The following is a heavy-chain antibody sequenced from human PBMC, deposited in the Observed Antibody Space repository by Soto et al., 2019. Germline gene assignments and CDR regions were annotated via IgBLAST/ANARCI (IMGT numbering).Heavy chain of an antibody. D-gene: IGHD1-26*01. J-gene: IGHJ5*02. V-gene: IGHV4-39*01. CDR2: IYYSGST. Sequence: SETLSLTCTVSGGSISSSSYYWGWIRQPPGKGLAWIGSIYYSGSTYYNPSLKSRVTISVDTSKNQFSLKLSSVTAADTAVYYCASGRDAGGYSGSYYYWFDPWGQGTLVTVSS. CDR3: ASGRDAGGYSGSYYYWFDP. CDR1: GGSISSSSYY.